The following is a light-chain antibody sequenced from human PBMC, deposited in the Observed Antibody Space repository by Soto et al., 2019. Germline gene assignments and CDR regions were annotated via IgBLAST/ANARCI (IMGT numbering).Light chain of an antibody. CDR3: CSYAGTYNLDLI. V-gene: IGLV2-11*01. CDR1: SSDVGGYNY. CDR2: DGG. J-gene: IGLJ2*01. Sequence: QSALTQPRSVSGSPGQSVTISCTGTSSDVGGYNYVSWYQQHPGKAPKVMIYDGGKRPSGVPDRFSGSKSGNTASLIISGLQAEDEADYSCCSYAGTYNLDLIFGGGTKLTVL.